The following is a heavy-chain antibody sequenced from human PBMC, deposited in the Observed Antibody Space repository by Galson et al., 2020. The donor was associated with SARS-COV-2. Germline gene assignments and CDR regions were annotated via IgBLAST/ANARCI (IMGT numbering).Heavy chain of an antibody. CDR2: IYYSGST. Sequence: SETLSLTCAVSGGSISSGGYSWSWIRQPPGKGLEWIGYIYYSGSTYYNPSLKSRVTISVDTSKNQFSLKLCSVTAADTAVYYCARADCRSTSCAPWARGGFDYWGQGTLVTVSS. V-gene: IGHV4-30-4*07. J-gene: IGHJ4*02. CDR1: GGSISSGGYS. CDR3: ARADCRSTSCAPWARGGFDY. D-gene: IGHD2-2*01.